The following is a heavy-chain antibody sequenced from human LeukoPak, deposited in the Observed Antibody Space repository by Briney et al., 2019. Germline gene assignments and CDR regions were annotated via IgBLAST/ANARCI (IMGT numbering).Heavy chain of an antibody. D-gene: IGHD3-22*01. CDR2: IIPIFGIA. J-gene: IGHJ4*02. CDR3: ARTYYYDNSGYHEDY. CDR1: GGTFTSYA. V-gene: IGHV1-69*04. Sequence: SVEVSCKASGGTFTSYAISWVRQAPGQGLEWMGRIIPIFGIANYAKKFQGRVTITADKSTSTAYMELSSLRSEDTAVYYCARTYYYDNSGYHEDYWGQGNLGTVSS.